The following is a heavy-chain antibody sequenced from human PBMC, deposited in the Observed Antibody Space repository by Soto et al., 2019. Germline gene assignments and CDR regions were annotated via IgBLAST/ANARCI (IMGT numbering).Heavy chain of an antibody. D-gene: IGHD1-1*01. V-gene: IGHV4-34*01. CDR2: INHSGST. J-gene: IGHJ4*02. CDR1: GGSFSGYY. CDR3: ARGLAGTN. Sequence: SETLSLTCAVYGGSFSGYYWSWIRQPPGKGLEWIGEINHSGSTNYNPSLKSRVTISVDTSKNQFSLKLSSVTAADTAVYYCARGLAGTNWGQGTLVSVSS.